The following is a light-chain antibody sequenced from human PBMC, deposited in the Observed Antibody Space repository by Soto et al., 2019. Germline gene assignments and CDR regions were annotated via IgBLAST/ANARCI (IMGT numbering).Light chain of an antibody. V-gene: IGLV1-47*01. J-gene: IGLJ1*01. CDR3: AAWDDSLSGYV. Sequence: QSALTQPPSASGTPGQRGTISCSGSSSNIGSNYVYWYQQLPGTAPKLRIYRNNQRPSGVPDRFSGSKSGTSASLAISGLRSEDEADYYCAAWDDSLSGYVFGTGTKVTVL. CDR2: RNN. CDR1: SSNIGSNY.